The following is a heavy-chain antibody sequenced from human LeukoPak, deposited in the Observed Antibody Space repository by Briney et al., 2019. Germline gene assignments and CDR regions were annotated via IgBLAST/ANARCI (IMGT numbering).Heavy chain of an antibody. CDR2: IIPILGIA. CDR3: ARVTVGATTAVDY. Sequence: GASVKVSCKASGGTFSSYAISWVRQAPGQGLEWMGRIIPILGIANYAQKFQGRVTITADKSTSTAYMELSSLRSGDTAVYYCARVTVGATTAVDYWGQGTLVTVSS. CDR1: GGTFSSYA. D-gene: IGHD1-26*01. J-gene: IGHJ4*02. V-gene: IGHV1-69*04.